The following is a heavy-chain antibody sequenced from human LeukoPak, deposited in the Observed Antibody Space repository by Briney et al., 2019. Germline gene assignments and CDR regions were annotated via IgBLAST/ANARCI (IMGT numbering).Heavy chain of an antibody. CDR1: GGTFSSYA. D-gene: IGHD4-11*01. CDR3: AREVSVTLYYYYYYMDV. J-gene: IGHJ6*03. CDR2: IIPIFGTA. V-gene: IGHV1-69*05. Sequence: SVKVSCKASGGTFSSYAISWVRQAPGQGLEWMGRIIPIFGTANYAQKFQGRVTITTDESTSTAYMELSSLRSEDTAAYYCAREVSVTLYYYYYYMDVWGKGTTVTVSS.